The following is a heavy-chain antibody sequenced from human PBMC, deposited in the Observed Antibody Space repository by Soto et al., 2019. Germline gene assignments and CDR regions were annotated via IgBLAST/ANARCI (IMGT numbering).Heavy chain of an antibody. Sequence: QVQLVESGGGVVQPGRSLRLSCAASGFTFSTYTMHWVRQAPGKGLEWVAVISYDGTNKYYADSVKGRFTISRDNSKNTLYLQMNSLRAEGTAVYYCARGGLGYSGYGETYYYHYGMDVWGQMTTVTVSS. CDR1: GFTFSTYT. J-gene: IGHJ6*02. V-gene: IGHV3-30-3*01. CDR3: ARGGLGYSGYGETYYYHYGMDV. D-gene: IGHD5-12*01. CDR2: ISYDGTNK.